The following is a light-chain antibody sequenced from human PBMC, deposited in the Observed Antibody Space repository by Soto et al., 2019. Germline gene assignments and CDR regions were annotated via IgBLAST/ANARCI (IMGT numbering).Light chain of an antibody. CDR3: QQYDNWPPLT. CDR2: GAS. V-gene: IGKV3-15*01. J-gene: IGKJ4*01. Sequence: EIVMTQSPATLSVSPGESATFSCRASQSVSSKLAWYQQRPGQAPRLLIYGASTRATGVPARFSGSGSGTEFTLTISGLQSEDLGVYYCQQYDNWPPLTFGGGTKVDNK. CDR1: QSVSSK.